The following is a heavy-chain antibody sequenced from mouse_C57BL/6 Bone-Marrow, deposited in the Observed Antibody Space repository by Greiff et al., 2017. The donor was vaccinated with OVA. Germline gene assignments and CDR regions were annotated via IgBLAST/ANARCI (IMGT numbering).Heavy chain of an antibody. CDR2: FYPGSGSI. Sequence: VQRVESGAELVHPVASVKLSCKASGYTFTEYTIHWVKQRSGQGLEWIGWFYPGSGSIKYNEKFKDKATLTADKSSSTVYMELSRLTSEDSAVYFCARHGDYGNYEAMDYWGQGTSVTVAS. D-gene: IGHD2-1*01. CDR1: GYTFTEYT. J-gene: IGHJ4*01. CDR3: ARHGDYGNYEAMDY. V-gene: IGHV1-62-2*01.